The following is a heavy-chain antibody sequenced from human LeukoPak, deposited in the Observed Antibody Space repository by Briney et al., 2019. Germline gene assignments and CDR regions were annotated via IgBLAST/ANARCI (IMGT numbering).Heavy chain of an antibody. CDR2: IYYSGST. Sequence: PSETLSLTCTVSGGSISSYYWSWIRQPPGKGLEWIGYIYYSGSTNYNPSLKSRVTISVDTSKNQFSLKLSSVTAADTAVYYCARGDPLGYYGMDVWGQGTTVTVSS. D-gene: IGHD3-16*01. CDR3: ARGDPLGYYGMDV. J-gene: IGHJ6*02. CDR1: GGSISSYY. V-gene: IGHV4-59*08.